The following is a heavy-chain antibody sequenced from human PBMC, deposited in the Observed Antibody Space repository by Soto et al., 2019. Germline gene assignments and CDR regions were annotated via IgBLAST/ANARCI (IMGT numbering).Heavy chain of an antibody. CDR3: AHSHDYDSVGEYFDY. J-gene: IGHJ4*02. Sequence: QITLKESGPTLVKPTQTLTLTCTFSGFSLSTTGVCVGWIRQPPGKALEWLALIYWDDDKRYSPSLKSRLTITKDTSKNQVVLTMTNMDPVDTATYFCAHSHDYDSVGEYFDYWGQGTLVTVSS. CDR2: IYWDDDK. D-gene: IGHD3-22*01. V-gene: IGHV2-5*02. CDR1: GFSLSTTGVC.